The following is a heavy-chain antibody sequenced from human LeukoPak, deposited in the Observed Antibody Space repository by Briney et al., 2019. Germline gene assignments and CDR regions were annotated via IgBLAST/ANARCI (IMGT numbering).Heavy chain of an antibody. CDR1: GFTVSSYW. CDR3: ARAIFYYDSSGYYYGGILDY. Sequence: GGSLRLSCAASGFTVSSYWMSWVRQAPGKGLEWVANIKQDGSEKYYVDSVKGRFTISRDNAKNSLYLQMNSLRAEDTAVYYCARAIFYYDSSGYYYGGILDYWGQGTLVTVSS. V-gene: IGHV3-7*04. CDR2: IKQDGSEK. J-gene: IGHJ4*02. D-gene: IGHD3-22*01.